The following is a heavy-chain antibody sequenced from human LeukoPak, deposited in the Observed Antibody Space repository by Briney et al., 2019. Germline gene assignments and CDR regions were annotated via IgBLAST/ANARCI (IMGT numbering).Heavy chain of an antibody. CDR2: IYYSGGA. CDR1: GDSLRKSTFY. Sequence: PSETLSLTCTVSGDSLRKSTFYWVWIRQPLGKGLEWIGSIYYSGGADYNPSLQSRVTISVDTSKNEFSLKVRSVTAADTAVYFCARTHCEGDCFSAIRYWGQGTPVTVSS. D-gene: IGHD2-21*02. CDR3: ARTHCEGDCFSAIRY. V-gene: IGHV4-39*07. J-gene: IGHJ4*02.